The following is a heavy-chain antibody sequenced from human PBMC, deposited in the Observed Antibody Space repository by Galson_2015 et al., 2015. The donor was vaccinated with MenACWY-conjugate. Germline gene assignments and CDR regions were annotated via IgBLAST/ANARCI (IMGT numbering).Heavy chain of an antibody. D-gene: IGHD3-10*01. CDR3: AREEKGRGGMDV. Sequence: SLRLSCAASGFTFSDYYMSWIRQAPGKGLECVSYISTSGSYTNHVDSVKGRFTISRDNARNSLYLHMNSLRAEDTAVYYCAREEKGRGGMDVWGQGTTVTVSS. CDR1: GFTFSDYY. CDR2: ISTSGSYT. J-gene: IGHJ6*02. V-gene: IGHV3-11*05.